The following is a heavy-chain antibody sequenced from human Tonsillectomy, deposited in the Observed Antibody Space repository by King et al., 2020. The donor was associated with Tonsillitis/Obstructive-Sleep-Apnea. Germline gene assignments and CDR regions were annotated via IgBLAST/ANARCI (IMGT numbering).Heavy chain of an antibody. CDR1: GFTFSSYE. Sequence: QLVQSGGDLVQPGGSLRLSCAASGFTFSSYEMNWVRQAPGKGLEWVSYISTSGSSIYYADSVKGRFTISRDNAKNSLYLQMNSLRAEDTALYYCARGSSRFSSSSDYWGQRALVTVSS. V-gene: IGHV3-48*03. D-gene: IGHD6-6*01. J-gene: IGHJ4*02. CDR2: ISTSGSSI. CDR3: ARGSSRFSSSSDY.